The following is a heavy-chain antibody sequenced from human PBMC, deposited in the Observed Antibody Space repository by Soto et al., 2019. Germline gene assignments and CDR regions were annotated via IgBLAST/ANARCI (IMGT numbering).Heavy chain of an antibody. J-gene: IGHJ4*02. D-gene: IGHD4-17*01. CDR3: ASDQSFGDDL. V-gene: IGHV4-34*01. CDR1: GGSISSGGFY. CDR2: INHSGIT. Sequence: PSETLSLTCAVSGGSISSGGFYWSWIRQPPGKGLEWIGEINHSGITNYNPSLKSRVTISLDTSENQFSLKLSSVTAADTAVYYCASDQSFGDDLWGQGTLVTVSS.